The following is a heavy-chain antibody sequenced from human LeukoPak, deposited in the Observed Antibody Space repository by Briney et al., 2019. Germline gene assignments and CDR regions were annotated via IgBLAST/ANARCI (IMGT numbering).Heavy chain of an antibody. V-gene: IGHV1-18*01. J-gene: IGHJ4*02. D-gene: IGHD2-2*02. CDR1: GYTFTSYG. CDR2: ISAYNGNT. CDR3: ARDRSGYCSSTSCYSSYDY. Sequence: ASVKVSCKASGYTFTSYGISWVRQAPGQGLEWMGWISAYNGNTNYAQKLQGRVTMTTDTSTRTAYMELRSLRSDDTAVYYCARDRSGYCSSTSCYSSYDYWGQGTLVTVSS.